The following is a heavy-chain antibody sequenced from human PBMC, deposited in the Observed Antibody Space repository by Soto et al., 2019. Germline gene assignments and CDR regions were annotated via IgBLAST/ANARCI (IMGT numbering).Heavy chain of an antibody. CDR2: IYWDDDK. Sequence: QITLKESGPTLVKPTQTLTLTCTFSGFSLSTSGVGVGWIRQPPGKALEWLAHIYWDDDKRYSPSLRSRLTIAKDTSKNQVVLTMTNMDPVDTATYYCAHSRRGGNSAVYVYWGQGTLVTVSS. CDR1: GFSLSTSGVG. CDR3: AHSRRGGNSAVYVY. J-gene: IGHJ4*02. D-gene: IGHD2-21*02. V-gene: IGHV2-5*02.